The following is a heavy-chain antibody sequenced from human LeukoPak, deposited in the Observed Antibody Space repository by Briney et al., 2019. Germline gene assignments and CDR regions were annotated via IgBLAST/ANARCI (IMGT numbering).Heavy chain of an antibody. CDR1: GFTFTSSA. V-gene: IGHV1-58*02. D-gene: IGHD1-26*01. Sequence: SVKVSCKASGFTFTSSAMQWVRQARGQRLEWIGWVVVGSGNTNYAQKFQERVTITRDMSTSRAYMELSSLRSEDTAVYYCAAVQVGANYYFDYWGQGTLVTVSS. CDR2: VVVGSGNT. J-gene: IGHJ4*02. CDR3: AAVQVGANYYFDY.